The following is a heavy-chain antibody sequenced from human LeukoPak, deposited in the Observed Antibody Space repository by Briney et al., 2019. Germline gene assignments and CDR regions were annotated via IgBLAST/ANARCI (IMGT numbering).Heavy chain of an antibody. CDR3: ARGNVAVSRDY. CDR2: INEDGSDK. D-gene: IGHD2-15*01. V-gene: IGHV3-7*01. Sequence: PGGSLRLSCAASGFTFSDHWMSWVRQAPGKGLEWVANINEDGSDKYYVDSVKGRFTISRDNVKNSLYLQMNSLGAEDTAVYYCARGNVAVSRDYWGQGTLATVSS. J-gene: IGHJ4*02. CDR1: GFTFSDHW.